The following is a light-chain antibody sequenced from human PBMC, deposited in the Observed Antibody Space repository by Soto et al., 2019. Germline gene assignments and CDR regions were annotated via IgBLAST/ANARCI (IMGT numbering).Light chain of an antibody. J-gene: IGKJ5*01. V-gene: IGKV3-20*01. Sequence: PGERATLSWRAGQSVSSGYLAWYQQRPGQAPRLLVYGASIRATGISDRFSGSGSGTDFTLTISRLEPEDVAVYYCQHYVSPPITFGQGTRVEI. CDR3: QHYVSPPIT. CDR2: GAS. CDR1: QSVSSGY.